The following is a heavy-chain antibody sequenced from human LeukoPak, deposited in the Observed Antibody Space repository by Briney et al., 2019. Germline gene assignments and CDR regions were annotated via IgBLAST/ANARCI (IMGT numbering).Heavy chain of an antibody. D-gene: IGHD3-10*01. CDR2: ISSSSSYI. Sequence: PGGSLRLSCAASGFTFSSYSMNWVRQAPGKGLEWVSSISSSSSYIYYADSVKGRFTISRDNAKNSLYLQMNSLRDEDTAVYYCARDRGPLLWFGDPLWRYNWFDPWGQGTLVTVSS. CDR1: GFTFSSYS. CDR3: ARDRGPLLWFGDPLWRYNWFDP. J-gene: IGHJ5*02. V-gene: IGHV3-21*01.